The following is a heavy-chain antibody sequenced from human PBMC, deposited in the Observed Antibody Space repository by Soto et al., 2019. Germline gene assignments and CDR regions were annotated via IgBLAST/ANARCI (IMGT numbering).Heavy chain of an antibody. J-gene: IGHJ4*02. Sequence: EVQLVESGGGLVKPGGSLRLSCAASGFTFSSYSMNWVRQAPGKGLEWVSSISSSSSYIYYADSVKGRFTISRDNAKNSLYLQMNSLRAEDTAVYYCARVGTPYSSSWYPDYWGQGTLVTVSS. CDR3: ARVGTPYSSSWYPDY. CDR1: GFTFSSYS. D-gene: IGHD6-13*01. CDR2: ISSSSSYI. V-gene: IGHV3-21*01.